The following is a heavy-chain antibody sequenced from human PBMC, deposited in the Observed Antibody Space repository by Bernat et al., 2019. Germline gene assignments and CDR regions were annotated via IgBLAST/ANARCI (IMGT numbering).Heavy chain of an antibody. V-gene: IGHV3-74*01. D-gene: IGHD2-21*01. CDR3: ARDRFYSPEH. CDR2: INGDGRRT. CDR1: GFTIINYW. J-gene: IGHJ1*01. Sequence: EVQLVESGGGLVQPGGSLRLSCAASGFTIINYWMLWVRQAPGKGLVWVSHINGDGRRTTYADSVKGRFTISRDDAKNTVYLQMNSLRDEDTAVYYCARDRFYSPEHWGQGILVTVSS.